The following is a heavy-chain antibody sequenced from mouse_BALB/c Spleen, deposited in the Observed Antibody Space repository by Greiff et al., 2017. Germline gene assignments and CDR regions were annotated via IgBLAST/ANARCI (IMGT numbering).Heavy chain of an antibody. Sequence: VQLQQSGGGLVKPGGSLKLSCAASGFTFSDYYMYWVRQTPEKRLEWVATISDGGSYTYYPDSVKGRFTISRDNAKNNLYLQMSSLKSEDTAMYYCARAMITKAMDYWGQGTSVTVSS. D-gene: IGHD2-4*01. J-gene: IGHJ4*01. V-gene: IGHV5-4*02. CDR2: ISDGGSYT. CDR1: GFTFSDYY. CDR3: ARAMITKAMDY.